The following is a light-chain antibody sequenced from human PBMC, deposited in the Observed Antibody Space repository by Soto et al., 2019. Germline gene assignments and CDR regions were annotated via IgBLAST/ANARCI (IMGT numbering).Light chain of an antibody. V-gene: IGKV1-5*03. CDR3: QQYNSYSLT. CDR1: QSISSW. CDR2: KAS. J-gene: IGKJ4*01. Sequence: DLQMTQSPSTLSASVGDRVTITCRASQSISSWLAWYQQKPGKAPKLLMYKASTLESGVPSRFSGSGSGTDFTLTISSLQPDDFATYYCQQYNSYSLTFGGGTKVEVK.